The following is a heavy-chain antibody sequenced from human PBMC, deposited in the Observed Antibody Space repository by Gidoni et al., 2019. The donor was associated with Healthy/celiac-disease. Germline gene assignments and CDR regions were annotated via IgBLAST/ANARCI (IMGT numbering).Heavy chain of an antibody. V-gene: IGHV3-33*01. CDR2: IWYDGSNK. CDR1: GFTFSSHG. Sequence: QVQLVASGGGVVEPGRSLRLSCAASGFTFSSHGMHWVRQAPGKGLEWVAVIWYDGSNKYYADSVKGRFTISRDNSKNTLYLQMNSLRAEDTAVYYCAREANDYGDYPDAFDIWGQGTMVTVSS. D-gene: IGHD4-17*01. CDR3: AREANDYGDYPDAFDI. J-gene: IGHJ3*02.